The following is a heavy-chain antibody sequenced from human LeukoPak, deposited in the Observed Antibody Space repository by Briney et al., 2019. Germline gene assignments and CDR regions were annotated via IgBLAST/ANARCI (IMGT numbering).Heavy chain of an antibody. D-gene: IGHD4-23*01. V-gene: IGHV4-38-2*02. CDR3: ARGHYYDYYGNSGSDP. J-gene: IGHJ5*02. CDR2: IYHDGGT. CDR1: GYSISSGSH. Sequence: SETLSLTCTVSGYSISSGSHWSWIRQPPGKGLEWIGTIYHDGGTFYNPSLKSRVTISVDTSKNQFSLMLSSVTAADTAVYYCARGHYYDYYGNSGSDPWGQGTLVTVSS.